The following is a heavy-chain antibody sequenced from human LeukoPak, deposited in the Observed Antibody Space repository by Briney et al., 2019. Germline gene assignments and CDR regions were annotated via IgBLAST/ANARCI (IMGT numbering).Heavy chain of an antibody. D-gene: IGHD2-2*01. Sequence: GESLKIPCKGSGYSFTNYWIGWVRQMPGKGLEWMGIIYPGDSDARYSPSFHGHVTIPADKSISTAYLQWSSLKASDTAMYYCARAHTLDRITKYYFDYWGQGTLVTVSS. J-gene: IGHJ4*02. CDR3: ARAHTLDRITKYYFDY. CDR2: IYPGDSDA. V-gene: IGHV5-51*01. CDR1: GYSFTNYW.